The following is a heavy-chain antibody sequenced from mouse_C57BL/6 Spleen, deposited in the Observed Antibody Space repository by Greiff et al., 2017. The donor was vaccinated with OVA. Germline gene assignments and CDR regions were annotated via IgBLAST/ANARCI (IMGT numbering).Heavy chain of an antibody. CDR3: AYAMVPFAY. CDR2: INPNNGGT. V-gene: IGHV1-26*01. Sequence: EVQLQQSGPELVKPGASVKISCKASGYTFTDYYMNWVKQSHGKSLEWIGDINPNNGGTSYNQKFKGKATLTVDKSSSTAYMELRSLTSEDSAVNYCAYAMVPFAYWGKGTLVTVSA. J-gene: IGHJ3*01. CDR1: GYTFTDYY. D-gene: IGHD1-1*02.